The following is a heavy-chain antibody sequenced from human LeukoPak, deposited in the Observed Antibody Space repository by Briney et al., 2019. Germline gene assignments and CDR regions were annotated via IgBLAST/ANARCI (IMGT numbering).Heavy chain of an antibody. J-gene: IGHJ4*02. CDR1: GYTFTSYY. CDR3: ARVPLDYYDSSGYLSSGQRKDY. V-gene: IGHV1-46*01. D-gene: IGHD3-22*01. CDR2: VNPSGGST. Sequence: GASVKVSCKASGYTFTSYYMHWVRQPPGKELEWMGIVNPSGGSTSYAQKCQGRVTMTRDTSTSTVYMELSSLRSEDTAVYYCARVPLDYYDSSGYLSSGQRKDYWGQGTLVTVSS.